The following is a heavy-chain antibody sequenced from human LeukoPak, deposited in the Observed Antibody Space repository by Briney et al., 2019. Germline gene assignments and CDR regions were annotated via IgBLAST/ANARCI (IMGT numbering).Heavy chain of an antibody. D-gene: IGHD7-27*01. CDR1: GDFITAYY. J-gene: IGHJ4*02. CDR2: VYYTGST. CDR3: ASNTGTVFDY. V-gene: IGHV4-59*01. Sequence: SETLSLTCTVSGDFITAYYWSWIRQPPGKGLEWIGYVYYTGSTYYNPSLRSRVTISLEMSKHQFSLDLTSVTVADTAVYYCASNTGTVFDYWGQGALVTVSS.